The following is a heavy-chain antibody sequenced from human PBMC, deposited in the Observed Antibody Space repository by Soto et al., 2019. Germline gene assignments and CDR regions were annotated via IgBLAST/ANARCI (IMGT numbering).Heavy chain of an antibody. CDR3: ARGSSVAGTYNWFDP. V-gene: IGHV1-69*06. D-gene: IGHD6-19*01. CDR2: IIPIFGTA. Sequence: SVKVSCKASGYSFTNYPIAWVRQAPGQGLEWMGGIIPIFGTANYAQKFQGRVTITADKSTSTAYMELSSLRSEDTAVYYCARGSSVAGTYNWFDPWGQGTLVTVS. CDR1: GYSFTNYP. J-gene: IGHJ5*02.